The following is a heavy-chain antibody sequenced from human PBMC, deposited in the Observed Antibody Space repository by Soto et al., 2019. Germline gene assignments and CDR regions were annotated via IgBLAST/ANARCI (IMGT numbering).Heavy chain of an antibody. CDR1: GGTFSSYA. D-gene: IGHD1-7*01. CDR2: IIPIFGTA. V-gene: IGHV1-69*01. CDR3: ATRTGTTDYYDYYGMDV. J-gene: IGHJ6*02. Sequence: QVQLVQSGAEVKKPGSSVKVSCKASGGTFSSYAISWVRQAPGQGLEWMGGIIPIFGTANYAQKFQGRVTITADESTSTAYMERSSLRSEDTAVYYCATRTGTTDYYDYYGMDVWGQGTTVTVAS.